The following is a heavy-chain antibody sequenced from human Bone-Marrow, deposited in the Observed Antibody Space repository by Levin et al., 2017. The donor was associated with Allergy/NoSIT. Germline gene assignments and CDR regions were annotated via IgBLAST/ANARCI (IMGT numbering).Heavy chain of an antibody. D-gene: IGHD2-2*01. CDR3: ARRGGCSSTSCYCQAFDI. CDR1: GYTFTGYY. J-gene: IGHJ3*02. CDR2: INPNSGGT. Sequence: ASVKVSCKASGYTFTGYYMHWVRQAPGQGLEWMGRINPNSGGTNYAQKFQGRVTMTRDTSISTAYMELSRLRSDDTAVYYCARRGGCSSTSCYCQAFDIWGQGTMVTVSS. V-gene: IGHV1-2*06.